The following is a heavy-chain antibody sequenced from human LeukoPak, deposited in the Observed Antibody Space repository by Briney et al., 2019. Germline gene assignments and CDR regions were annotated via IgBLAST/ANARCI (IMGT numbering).Heavy chain of an antibody. CDR1: GFTFRSYT. D-gene: IGHD1-1*01. V-gene: IGHV3-23*01. CDR3: AKDAYQSGTTGLRAFDI. J-gene: IGHJ3*02. CDR2: ISGGGAST. Sequence: GGSLRLSCAASGFTFRSYTMTWVHQAPGKGLEWVSTISGGGASTFYADSVKGRFTISRDNSKNTLYLQLNSLRAEDTAVYYRAKDAYQSGTTGLRAFDIWGQGTKVTVSS.